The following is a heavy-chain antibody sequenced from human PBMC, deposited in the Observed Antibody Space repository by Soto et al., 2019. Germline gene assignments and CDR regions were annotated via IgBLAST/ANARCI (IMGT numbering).Heavy chain of an antibody. CDR2: IVPMFGTS. CDR1: GGTSTRYA. J-gene: IGHJ4*02. CDR3: NRGSEYDFWSGYL. D-gene: IGHD3-3*01. V-gene: IGHV1-69*06. Sequence: QERLVQSGAEVRKPGASVKVSCEVTGGTSTRYAINWVRQAPGQGLEWMGGIVPMFGTSKYAQKLQGRVTITADTSTKIAYMELRRLRSEDTAVYYCNRGSEYDFWSGYLWGQGTLVSVSS.